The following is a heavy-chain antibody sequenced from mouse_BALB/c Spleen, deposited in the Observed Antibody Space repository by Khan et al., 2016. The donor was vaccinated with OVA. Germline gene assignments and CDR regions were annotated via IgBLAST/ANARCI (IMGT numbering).Heavy chain of an antibody. CDR3: ARGGGYGYWDV. Sequence: VQLQQSGPELVKPGASVKVPCKASGYAFTHYNMYWVKQSHGKSLEWIGYIDPYNGNSNYNQKFKGKATLTVDKSSSTAYMHLNSLTSEDSAVDYCARGGGYGYWDVWGAGTTVTVSS. V-gene: IGHV1S135*01. CDR2: IDPYNGNS. D-gene: IGHD2-2*01. J-gene: IGHJ1*01. CDR1: GYAFTHYN.